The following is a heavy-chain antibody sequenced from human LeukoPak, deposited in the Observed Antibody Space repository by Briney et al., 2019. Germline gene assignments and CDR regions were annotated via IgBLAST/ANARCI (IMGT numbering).Heavy chain of an antibody. V-gene: IGHV3-30-3*01. CDR3: ARDVGLATVTTGGQ. J-gene: IGHJ4*02. D-gene: IGHD4-11*01. CDR1: GFTFRSYT. CDR2: ILYYGNNK. Sequence: PGGSLRLPCGASGFTFRSYTMDWGRQGPGKGLEWAAVILYYGNNKYYADSVKGLFTISRDNSKNTLYLQMNSLRAEDTAVYCCARDVGLATVTTGGQWGQGTLVTVSS.